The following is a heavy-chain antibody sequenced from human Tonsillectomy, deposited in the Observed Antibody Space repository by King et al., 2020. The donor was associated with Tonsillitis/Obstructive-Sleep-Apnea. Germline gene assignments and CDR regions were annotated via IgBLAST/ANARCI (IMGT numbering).Heavy chain of an antibody. J-gene: IGHJ5*02. CDR3: QTYDDFWGPPDWFDP. D-gene: IGHD3-3*01. V-gene: IGHV4-39*01. Sequence: QLQESGPGLVKPSETLSLTCTVSGGSISSSSYYWGWIRQPPGKGLEWIGSIYYSWSTYYNPSLKSRVTISVDTSKNQFSLKLSSVTAADTAVYYCQTYDDFWGPPDWFDPWGQGTLVTVSS. CDR2: IYYSWST. CDR1: GGSISSSSYY.